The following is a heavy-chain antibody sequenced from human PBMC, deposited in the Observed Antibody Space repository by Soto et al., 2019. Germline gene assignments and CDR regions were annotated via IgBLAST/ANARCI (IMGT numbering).Heavy chain of an antibody. CDR3: ERDDGGYAG. Sequence: EVQLVESGGGLVQPGGSLRLSCAASGFTFSSYSMNWVRQAPGKGLEWVSYISSSSSTIYYADSVKGRFTISRDNAKNALYLQRNGLGAEDTAVYYCERDDGGYAGWGQGTLVTVSS. D-gene: IGHD5-12*01. V-gene: IGHV3-48*01. CDR1: GFTFSSYS. CDR2: ISSSSSTI. J-gene: IGHJ4*02.